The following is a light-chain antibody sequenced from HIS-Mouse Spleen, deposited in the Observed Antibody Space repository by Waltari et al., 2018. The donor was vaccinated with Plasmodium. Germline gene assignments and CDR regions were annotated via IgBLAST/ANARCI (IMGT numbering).Light chain of an antibody. CDR2: GAS. CDR3: QQYNNWPRGT. Sequence: EIVMTQSPATLSVSTGERATLSCRASQSVSSNLAWYQQKPGQAPRRLIYGASTRATGSPARFSGSGSGTEFTLTISSMQSEDFAVYYCQQYNNWPRGTFGQGTKVEIK. V-gene: IGKV3-15*01. CDR1: QSVSSN. J-gene: IGKJ1*01.